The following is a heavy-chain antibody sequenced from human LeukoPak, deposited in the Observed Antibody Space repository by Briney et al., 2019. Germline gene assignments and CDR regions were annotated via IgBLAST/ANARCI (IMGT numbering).Heavy chain of an antibody. D-gene: IGHD2-15*01. CDR3: AKAGYCSGGSCYLPSNNWFDP. CDR2: ICGSGGGT. V-gene: IGHV3-23*01. CDR1: GFTFSSYA. Sequence: PGGSLRLSCAASGFTFSSYAMSWVRQAPGKGLEWVSAICGSGGGTYYADSVKGRFTISRDNSKNTLYLQMNSLRDEDTAVYYCAKAGYCSGGSCYLPSNNWFDPWGQGTLVTVSS. J-gene: IGHJ5*02.